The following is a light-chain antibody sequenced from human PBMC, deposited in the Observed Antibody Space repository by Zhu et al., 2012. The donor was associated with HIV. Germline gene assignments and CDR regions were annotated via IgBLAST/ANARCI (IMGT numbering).Light chain of an antibody. V-gene: IGKV3-20*01. Sequence: EIVLTQSPGTLSLSPGERATLSCRASQSVRSSYLAWYQHKSGQAPRLLIYGASTRATGIPDRFSGSGSGTDFTLIINRLEPEDFAVYFCQHYGRSPLTFGGGTKVEIK. J-gene: IGKJ4*01. CDR1: QSVRSSY. CDR3: QHYGRSPLT. CDR2: GAS.